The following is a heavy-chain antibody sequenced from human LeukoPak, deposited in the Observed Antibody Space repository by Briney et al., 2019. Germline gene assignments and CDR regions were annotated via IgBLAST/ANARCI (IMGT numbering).Heavy chain of an antibody. CDR3: ARGMYGDYESY. CDR2: INHSGST. CDR1: GGSFSGYY. D-gene: IGHD4-17*01. J-gene: IGHJ4*02. V-gene: IGHV4-34*01. Sequence: SETLSLTCAVYGGSFSGYYWSWIRQPPGKGLEWIGEINHSGSTNYNPSLKRRVTISVDTSKNQFSLKLSSVTAADTAVYYCARGMYGDYESYWGQGTLVTVSS.